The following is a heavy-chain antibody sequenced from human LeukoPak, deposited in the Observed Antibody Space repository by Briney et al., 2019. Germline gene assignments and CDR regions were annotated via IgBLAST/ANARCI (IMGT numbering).Heavy chain of an antibody. Sequence: GASAKVSCRASGYTFTSYAMHWVRQAPGQRLEWMGWINAGNGNTKYSQKFQGRVTITRDTSASTAYMELSSLRSEDTAVYYCASSPLYSYGRDHDYWGQGTLVTVSS. J-gene: IGHJ4*02. V-gene: IGHV1-3*01. CDR3: ASSPLYSYGRDHDY. CDR2: INAGNGNT. CDR1: GYTFTSYA. D-gene: IGHD5-18*01.